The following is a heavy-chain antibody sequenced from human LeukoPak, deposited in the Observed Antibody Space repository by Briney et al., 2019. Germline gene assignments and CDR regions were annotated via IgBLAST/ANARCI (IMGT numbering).Heavy chain of an antibody. CDR3: ARDLEYSGSYYYFDY. J-gene: IGHJ4*02. CDR2: ISAYNGNT. V-gene: IGHV1-18*01. D-gene: IGHD1-26*01. CDR1: GYTFTSYG. Sequence: GASVKVSCKASGYTFTSYGISWVRRAPGQGLEWMGWISAYNGNTNYAQKLQGRVTMTTDTSTSTAYMELRSLRSDDTAVYYCARDLEYSGSYYYFDYWGQGTLVTVSS.